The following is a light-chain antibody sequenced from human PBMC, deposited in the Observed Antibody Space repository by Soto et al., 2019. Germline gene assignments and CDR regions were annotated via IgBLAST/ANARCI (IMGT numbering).Light chain of an antibody. CDR3: SSYTGSSTPYV. CDR1: SSDVGNYDY. Sequence: QSALTQPASVSGSPGQSITISCTGTSSDVGNYDYVSWYQQHPGKAPKLMIYDVSNRPSGVSNRFSGSKSGNTASLTISGLQADDEADYYCSSYTGSSTPYVFGTGTRSPS. V-gene: IGLV2-14*03. CDR2: DVS. J-gene: IGLJ1*01.